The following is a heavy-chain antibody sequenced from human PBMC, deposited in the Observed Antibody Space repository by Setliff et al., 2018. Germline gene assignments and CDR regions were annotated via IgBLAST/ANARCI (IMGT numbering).Heavy chain of an antibody. V-gene: IGHV4-39*07. CDR3: ARGLEGEDYFYYMDV. J-gene: IGHJ6*03. Sequence: SETLSLTCTVSGGSVSNSGFFWGWLRQAPGKGLEWIGNIYDSGSSNYNPSLKSRVTMSVDKSKNQFSLKLTSVTAADMAVYYCARGLEGEDYFYYMDVWGKGNTVTVSS. CDR1: GGSVSNSGFF. CDR2: IYDSGSS. D-gene: IGHD2-21*01.